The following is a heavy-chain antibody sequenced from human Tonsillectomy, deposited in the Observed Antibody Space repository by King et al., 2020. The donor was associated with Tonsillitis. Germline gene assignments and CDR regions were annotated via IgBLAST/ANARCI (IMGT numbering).Heavy chain of an antibody. V-gene: IGHV3-23*04. Sequence: VQLVESGGGLVQPGGSLRLSCAASGFTFSSYAMSWVRQAPGKGLEWVSAISGSGGSTYYADSVKGRFTISRDNSKNTLYLQMNSLRAEDTAVYYCEIVHYYDNRFDYWGQGTLVTVSS. J-gene: IGHJ4*02. CDR3: EIVHYYDNRFDY. CDR1: GFTFSSYA. D-gene: IGHD3-22*01. CDR2: ISGSGGST.